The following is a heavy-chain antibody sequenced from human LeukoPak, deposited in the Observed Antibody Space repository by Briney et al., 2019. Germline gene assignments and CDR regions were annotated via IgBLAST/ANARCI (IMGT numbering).Heavy chain of an antibody. J-gene: IGHJ4*02. CDR3: AKDPRGQQLV. D-gene: IGHD6-13*01. CDR2: ISFDGSNK. CDR1: GFTFSSYG. Sequence: GGSLRLSCAASGFTFSSYGMHWVRQAPGKGLEWVAVISFDGSNKYYADSLKGRFTISRDNSKTTLYLQMNSLRVEDTAVYYCAKDPRGQQLVWGQGTLVTVSS. V-gene: IGHV3-30*18.